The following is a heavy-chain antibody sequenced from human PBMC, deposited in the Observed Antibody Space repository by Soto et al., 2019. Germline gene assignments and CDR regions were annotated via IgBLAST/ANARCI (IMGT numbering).Heavy chain of an antibody. CDR1: GFTFSSYA. V-gene: IGHV3-30-3*01. Sequence: QVQLVESGGGVVQPGRSLRLSCAASGFTFSSYAMHWVRQAPGKGLEWVAVISYDGSNKYYADSVKGRFTISRDNYKNTLYLQMNSLRAEDTAVYYCERDHLRDYEYYYGMDVWGQGTTVTVSS. D-gene: IGHD4-17*01. CDR2: ISYDGSNK. CDR3: ERDHLRDYEYYYGMDV. J-gene: IGHJ6*02.